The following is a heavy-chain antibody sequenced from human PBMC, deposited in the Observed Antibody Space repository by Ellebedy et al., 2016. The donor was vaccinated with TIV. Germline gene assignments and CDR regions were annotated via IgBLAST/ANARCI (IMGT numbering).Heavy chain of an antibody. CDR1: DGSTSGYY. CDR2: IHYSGST. CDR3: ARSSGWDRFDY. J-gene: IGHJ4*02. V-gene: IGHV4-59*01. D-gene: IGHD6-19*01. Sequence: MPSETLSLTCTVSDGSTSGYYWSWIRQPPGKGLEWIGYIHYSGSTSYNPSLKSRVTIAVDTSKKQISLKLSSVTAADTAVYYCARSSGWDRFDYWGQGTLVTVSS.